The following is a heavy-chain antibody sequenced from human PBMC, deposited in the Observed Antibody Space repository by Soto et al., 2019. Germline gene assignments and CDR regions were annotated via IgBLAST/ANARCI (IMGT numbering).Heavy chain of an antibody. CDR1: GFTFSSYA. CDR3: ARDWRPYFGLADAFDI. D-gene: IGHD3-10*01. Sequence: QVQLVESGGGVVQPGRSLRLSCAASGFTFSSYAMHWVRQAPGKGLEWVAVISYDGSNKYYADSVKGRFTISRDNSKNTLDLQMNSLRAEDTAVYYCARDWRPYFGLADAFDIWGQGTMVTVSS. V-gene: IGHV3-30-3*01. J-gene: IGHJ3*02. CDR2: ISYDGSNK.